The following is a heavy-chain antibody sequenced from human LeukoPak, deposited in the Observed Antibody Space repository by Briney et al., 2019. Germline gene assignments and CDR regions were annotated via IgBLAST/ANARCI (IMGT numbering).Heavy chain of an antibody. Sequence: HSGGSLRLSCAASGFTFDDYAMHWVRHAPGKGLEWVSGISWNSGSIGYADSVKGRFTISRDNAKNSLYLQMNSLRAEDTALYYCAKDGVVYYDSSGYYGYWGQGTLVTVSS. D-gene: IGHD3-22*01. CDR2: ISWNSGSI. CDR1: GFTFDDYA. CDR3: AKDGVVYYDSSGYYGY. V-gene: IGHV3-9*01. J-gene: IGHJ4*02.